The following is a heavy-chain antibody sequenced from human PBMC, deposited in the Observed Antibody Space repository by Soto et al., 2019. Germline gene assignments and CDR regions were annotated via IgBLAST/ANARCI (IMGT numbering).Heavy chain of an antibody. Sequence: GASVKVSCKASGGTFSSYAISWVRQAPGQGLEWMGGIIPIFGTANYAQKFQGRVTITADESTSTAYMELSSLRSEDTAVYYCARGLPAQVNDYGDYVVDYWGQGTLVTVSS. CDR2: IIPIFGTA. D-gene: IGHD4-17*01. CDR3: ARGLPAQVNDYGDYVVDY. V-gene: IGHV1-69*13. J-gene: IGHJ4*02. CDR1: GGTFSSYA.